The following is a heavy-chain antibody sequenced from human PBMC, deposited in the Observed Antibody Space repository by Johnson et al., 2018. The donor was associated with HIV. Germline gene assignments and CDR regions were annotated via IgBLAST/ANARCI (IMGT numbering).Heavy chain of an antibody. CDR3: AKDASSGWAGAFDI. V-gene: IGHV3-33*06. Sequence: QLVESGGGVVQPGRSLRLSCAASGFTFSSYGMHWVRQAPGKGLEWVAVIWYDGSNKYYADSVKGRFTISRDNSKNSLYLQMNSLRTEDTALYYCAKDASSGWAGAFDIWGQGTMVTVSS. CDR2: IWYDGSNK. CDR1: GFTFSSYG. D-gene: IGHD6-19*01. J-gene: IGHJ3*02.